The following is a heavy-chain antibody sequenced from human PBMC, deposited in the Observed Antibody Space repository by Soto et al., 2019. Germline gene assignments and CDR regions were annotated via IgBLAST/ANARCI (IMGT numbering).Heavy chain of an antibody. J-gene: IGHJ5*02. CDR1: GYTFTSFG. Sequence: GASVKVSCKAAGYTFTSFGISWVRQAPGQRLEWMGWISGNNGNRNYAQKFQDRVTMTTDTSTSTAYMELRSLRSDDTAIYYCARDHVAVAGSWFDPWGQGTLVTSPQ. CDR3: ARDHVAVAGSWFDP. D-gene: IGHD6-13*01. V-gene: IGHV1-18*01. CDR2: ISGNNGNR.